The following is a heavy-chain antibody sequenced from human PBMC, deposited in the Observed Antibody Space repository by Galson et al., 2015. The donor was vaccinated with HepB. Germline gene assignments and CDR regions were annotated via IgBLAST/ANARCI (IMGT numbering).Heavy chain of an antibody. V-gene: IGHV1-3*01. CDR3: AREDYDFWSPKTYNWFDP. CDR2: INGGNGNR. D-gene: IGHD3-3*01. J-gene: IGHJ5*02. Sequence: SVNVSCKASGYTFTTYAIHWVRQAPGQRLERMGWINGGNGNREYSQKFQGRVTITRDTSASTAYMELSSLRSEDTAIYYCAREDYDFWSPKTYNWFDPWGQGTLVTVSS. CDR1: GYTFTTYA.